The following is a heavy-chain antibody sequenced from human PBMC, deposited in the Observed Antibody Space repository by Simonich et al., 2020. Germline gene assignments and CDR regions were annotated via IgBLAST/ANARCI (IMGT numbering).Heavy chain of an antibody. CDR2: IYYSGGT. D-gene: IGHD6-13*01. V-gene: IGHV4-39*01. J-gene: IGHJ3*02. CDR1: GGSISSSSYY. Sequence: QLQLQESGPGLVKPSETLSLTCTVSGGSISSSSYYWGWLRQPPGKGLEWIGSIYYSGGTYYNPSLKSRVTISVDTSKNQFSLKLSAGTAADTAVYYCARHAGFAFDIWGQGTMVTVSS. CDR3: ARHAGFAFDI.